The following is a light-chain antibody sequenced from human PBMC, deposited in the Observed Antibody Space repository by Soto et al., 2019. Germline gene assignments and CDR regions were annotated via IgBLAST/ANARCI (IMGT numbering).Light chain of an antibody. V-gene: IGLV2-11*01. J-gene: IGLJ1*01. CDR2: DVN. Sequence: QSALTQPRSVSGSPGQSVTISCTGTSSDVGGYNYVSWYQQHPGKAPKLMIYDVNKRPSGVPDRFSGSKSGTSASLAITGLQAEDEADYYCQSYDSSLSGWVFGTGTKLTVL. CDR3: QSYDSSLSGWV. CDR1: SSDVGGYNY.